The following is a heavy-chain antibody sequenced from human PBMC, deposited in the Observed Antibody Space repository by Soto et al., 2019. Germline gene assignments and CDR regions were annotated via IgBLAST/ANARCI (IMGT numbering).Heavy chain of an antibody. J-gene: IGHJ6*02. CDR3: PKFFSYYDSAMAF. CDR2: TYSGGRT. D-gene: IGHD3-3*01. Sequence: EVQLVESGGGLIQPGGSLRLSCAATGFTVSSNYMNWVRQAPGKGLEWVSVTYSGGRTYYADSVKGRFTVSRDSSKNTLYLQLNTLNSDNPAVYYCPKFFSYYDSAMAFWGQGTPVPVSS. CDR1: GFTVSSNY. V-gene: IGHV3-53*01.